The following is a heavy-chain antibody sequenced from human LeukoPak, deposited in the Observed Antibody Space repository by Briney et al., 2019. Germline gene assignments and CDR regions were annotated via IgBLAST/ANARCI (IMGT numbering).Heavy chain of an antibody. Sequence: SETLSLTCTVSGGSISSGDYYWSWIRQPPAKGLELFVYIYYSGSTYNNPGLKSRVTISVDTSNNQFSLMLSSVTAADTAVYYCARIQGYSSSWYLGFDYWGQGTLVTVS. J-gene: IGHJ4*02. CDR1: GGSISSGDYY. V-gene: IGHV4-30-4*08. CDR3: ARIQGYSSSWYLGFDY. D-gene: IGHD6-13*01. CDR2: IYYSGST.